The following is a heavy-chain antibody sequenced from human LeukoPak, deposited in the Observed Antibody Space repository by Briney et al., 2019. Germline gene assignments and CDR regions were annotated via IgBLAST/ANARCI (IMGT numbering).Heavy chain of an antibody. Sequence: GGSLRLSCAASGFTYDDYGMSWVRPAPGKGLVWVSRINRDGRSTTYADSVKGRFTISRDNAKNTLYLQMNSLRAEDTAVYYCARHPYDILTGPSFDYGGQGTLVTVSS. CDR3: ARHPYDILTGPSFDY. D-gene: IGHD3-9*01. J-gene: IGHJ4*02. V-gene: IGHV3-74*01. CDR2: INRDGRST. CDR1: GFTYDDYG.